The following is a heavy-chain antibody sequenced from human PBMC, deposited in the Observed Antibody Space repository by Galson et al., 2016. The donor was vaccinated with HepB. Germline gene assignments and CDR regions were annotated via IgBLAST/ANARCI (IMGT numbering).Heavy chain of an antibody. V-gene: IGHV4-34*01. Sequence: SETLSLTCAVYGGSFSTSHWSWIRQSPGKGLEWMGEINQSGGTKDNPSLKSRVTISLDTSKKQFSLKLSSVTAADTAVYFCASDGESSFDLWGQGTLVTVSS. J-gene: IGHJ4*02. CDR3: ASDGESSFDL. CDR1: GGSFSTSH. CDR2: INQSGGT. D-gene: IGHD3-10*01.